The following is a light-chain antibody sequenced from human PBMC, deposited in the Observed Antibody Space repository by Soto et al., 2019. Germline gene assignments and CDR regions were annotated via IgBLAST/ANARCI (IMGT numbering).Light chain of an antibody. J-gene: IGLJ1*01. CDR2: EVD. Sequence: QSALTQPASVSGSPGQSITISRTGTSXDVGGFRYVSLFQQHPGTAPKLIIYEVDNRPSGVSSRFSGSKSGNTASLTISGVQAEDEADYHCISYSSSNIPYIFGTGTKVTV. CDR3: ISYSSSNIPYI. CDR1: SXDVGGFRY. V-gene: IGLV2-14*03.